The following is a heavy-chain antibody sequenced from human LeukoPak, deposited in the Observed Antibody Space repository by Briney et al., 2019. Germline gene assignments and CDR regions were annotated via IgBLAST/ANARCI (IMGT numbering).Heavy chain of an antibody. CDR1: GFTFSSYA. Sequence: GGSLRLSCAASGFTFSSYAMSWVRQAPGKGLEWVSAISGSGGSTYYADSVKGRFTISRDNSKNTLYLQMNSLRAEDTAVYYCAREVYYYGSGSYSYYYGMDVWGKGTTVTVSS. D-gene: IGHD3-10*01. V-gene: IGHV3-23*01. CDR3: AREVYYYGSGSYSYYYGMDV. CDR2: ISGSGGST. J-gene: IGHJ6*04.